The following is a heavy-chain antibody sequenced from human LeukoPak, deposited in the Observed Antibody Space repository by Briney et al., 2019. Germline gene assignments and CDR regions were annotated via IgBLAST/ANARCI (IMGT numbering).Heavy chain of an antibody. V-gene: IGHV4-31*03. J-gene: IGHJ4*02. CDR2: IYYSGST. CDR1: GGSISIGGYY. D-gene: IGHD4-17*01. Sequence: NPSETLSLTCTVSGGSISIGGYYWSWIRQHPGKGLEWIGYIYYSGSTYYNPSLKSRVTISVDTSKNQFSLKLSSVTAADTAVYYCARVNIRSPAFDYWGQGTLVTVSS. CDR3: ARVNIRSPAFDY.